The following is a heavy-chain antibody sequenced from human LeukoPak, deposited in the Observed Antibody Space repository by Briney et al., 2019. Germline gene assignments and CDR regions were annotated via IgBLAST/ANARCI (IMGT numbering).Heavy chain of an antibody. CDR3: ARVIGGGRRGNWFDP. CDR1: GDSVSKNSAA. CDR2: TYYRAKRYN. V-gene: IGHV6-1*01. J-gene: IGHJ5*02. D-gene: IGHD3-10*01. Sequence: SQTLSLTCAISGDSVSKNSAAWNWLRQSPSRGLEWLGSTYYRAKRYNDYAEYEKSRMTINPYTSKNQFSLQLNSVTPEDTAPYYCARVIGGGRRGNWFDPWGQGTLVTVSS.